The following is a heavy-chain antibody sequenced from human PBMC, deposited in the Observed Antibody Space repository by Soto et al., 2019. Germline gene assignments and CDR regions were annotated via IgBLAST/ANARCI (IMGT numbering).Heavy chain of an antibody. V-gene: IGHV3-7*01. D-gene: IGHD3-10*01. J-gene: IGHJ5*02. Sequence: LCLTYAASGFFCSARWKSWVRQAPGTAREWVSSIKQDGSETYYLNSVKGRFTFSSDNAKNTLDLQMSSLRAADTAVYYCARGPEGFHPLSNKWFDPWGQGTLVTVSS. CDR1: GFFCSARW. CDR2: IKQDGSET. CDR3: ARGPEGFHPLSNKWFDP.